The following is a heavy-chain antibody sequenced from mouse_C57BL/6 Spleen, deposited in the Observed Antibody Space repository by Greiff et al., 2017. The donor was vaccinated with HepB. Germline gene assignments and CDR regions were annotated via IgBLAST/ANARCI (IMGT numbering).Heavy chain of an antibody. V-gene: IGHV1-50*01. CDR1: GYTFTSYW. Sequence: QVHVKQPGAELVKPGASVKLSCKASGYTFTSYWMQWVKQRPGQGLEWIGEIDPSDSYTNYNQKFKGKATLTVDTSSSTAYMQLSSLTSEDSAVYYCANWAWFAYWGQGTLVTVSA. CDR3: ANWAWFAY. J-gene: IGHJ3*01. CDR2: IDPSDSYT. D-gene: IGHD4-1*01.